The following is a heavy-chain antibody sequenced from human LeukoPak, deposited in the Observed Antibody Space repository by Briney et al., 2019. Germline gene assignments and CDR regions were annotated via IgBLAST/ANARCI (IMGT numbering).Heavy chain of an antibody. CDR1: GFTFSSYS. CDR2: ISSSSSYI. J-gene: IGHJ4*02. CDR3: ARVRQSYYYGSGSYYFDY. D-gene: IGHD3-10*01. V-gene: IGHV3-21*01. Sequence: GGSLRLSCAASGFTFSSYSMNWVRQAPGKGLEWVSSISSSSSYIYYADSVKGRFTISRDNAKNSLYLQMNSLRAEDTAVYYCARVRQSYYYGSGSYYFDYWGQGTLVTLSS.